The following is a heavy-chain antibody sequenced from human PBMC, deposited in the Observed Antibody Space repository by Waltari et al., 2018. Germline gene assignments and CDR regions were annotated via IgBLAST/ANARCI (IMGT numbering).Heavy chain of an antibody. CDR2: IYHSGST. V-gene: IGHV4-38-2*01. J-gene: IGHJ4*02. CDR3: ARHDGGYSRQGGFDY. Sequence: QVQLQESGPGLVKPSETLSLTCAVSGYSISSGYYWGWIRQPPGKGLEWIGSIYHSGSTYYNPSRKGRVTIAVDTSKNQFSLKLSSVTAADTAVYYCARHDGGYSRQGGFDYWGQGTLVTVSS. D-gene: IGHD6-13*01. CDR1: GYSISSGYY.